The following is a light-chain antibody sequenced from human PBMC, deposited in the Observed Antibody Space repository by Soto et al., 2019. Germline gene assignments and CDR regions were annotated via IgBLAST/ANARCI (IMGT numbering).Light chain of an antibody. CDR1: QGIRNE. V-gene: IGKV1-17*01. Sequence: DIQMTQSPSSLSASVGDRVTITCRASQGIRNELGWYQQKPGRAHKRLNYGVSNLHSGVPSRFSGSASGTEFTLTISSLQPEESATYYCLQHNNYPWTFGQGTKVEVK. J-gene: IGKJ1*01. CDR3: LQHNNYPWT. CDR2: GVS.